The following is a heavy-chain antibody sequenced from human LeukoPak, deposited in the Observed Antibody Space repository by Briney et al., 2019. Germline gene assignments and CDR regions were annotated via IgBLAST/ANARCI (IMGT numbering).Heavy chain of an antibody. D-gene: IGHD6-6*01. CDR2: IRYDGSNK. CDR3: AKDASIAARRGYEDAFDI. Sequence: GGSLRLSCAASGFTFSSYGMHWVRQAPGKGLEWVAFIRYDGSNKYYADSVKGRFTISRDNSKNTLYLQMNSLRAEDTAVYYCAKDASIAARRGYEDAFDIWGQGTMVTVSS. CDR1: GFTFSSYG. V-gene: IGHV3-30*02. J-gene: IGHJ3*02.